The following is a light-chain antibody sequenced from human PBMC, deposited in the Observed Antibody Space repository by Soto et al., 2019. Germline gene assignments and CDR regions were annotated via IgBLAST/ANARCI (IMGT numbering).Light chain of an antibody. Sequence: QTVVTQSPSASASLGASVKLTCTLSSGHSNYAIAWPQQQSEKGPRYLMKLNSDGSHSKGDGIPDRFSGSSSGAERYLTISSLQSEDEADYYCQTWGSGIVVFGGGTQLTVL. CDR3: QTWGSGIVV. CDR1: SGHSNYA. V-gene: IGLV4-69*01. J-gene: IGLJ2*01. CDR2: LNSDGSH.